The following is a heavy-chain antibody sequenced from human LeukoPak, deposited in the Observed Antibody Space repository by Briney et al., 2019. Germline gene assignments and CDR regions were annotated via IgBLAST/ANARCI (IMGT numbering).Heavy chain of an antibody. CDR1: GFIFTDYW. V-gene: IGHV3-7*01. J-gene: IGHJ4*02. CDR3: ARSRGDF. Sequence: SGGSLRLSCAASGFIFTDYWMNWVRQAPGRGLEWLASVKGGGSATSYVDSAKGRFTISRDNAKNSLYLQMNSLRADDTALYYCARSRGDFWGQGTLVTVSS. CDR2: VKGGGSAT.